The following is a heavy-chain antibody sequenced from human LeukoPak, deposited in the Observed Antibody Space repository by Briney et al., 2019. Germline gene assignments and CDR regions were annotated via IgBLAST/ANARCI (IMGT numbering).Heavy chain of an antibody. D-gene: IGHD3-10*01. CDR2: ISGSGGST. Sequence: PGRSLRLSCAASGFTFSSYAVSWVRQAPGKGLEWVSAISGSGGSTYYADSVKGRFTISRDNSKNTLYLQMNSLRAEDTAVYYCAKRYYYGSGSYLSHMDVWGQGTTVTVSS. CDR1: GFTFSSYA. J-gene: IGHJ6*02. CDR3: AKRYYYGSGSYLSHMDV. V-gene: IGHV3-23*01.